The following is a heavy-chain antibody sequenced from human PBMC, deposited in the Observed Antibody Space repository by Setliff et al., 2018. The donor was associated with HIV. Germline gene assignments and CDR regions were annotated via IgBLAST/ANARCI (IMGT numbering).Heavy chain of an antibody. V-gene: IGHV3-48*01. D-gene: IGHD3-10*01. CDR3: AKSALLWFGTSNWFDS. CDR1: GFRFSRYS. Sequence: LRLSCAASGFRFSRYSMNWVRQAPGKGLEWVAYINSGSSSIFYGDSVKGRFTVSRDNSRSTLYLQMNNLRAEDTAVYHCAKSALLWFGTSNWFDSWGQGTLVTVSS. J-gene: IGHJ5*01. CDR2: INSGSSSI.